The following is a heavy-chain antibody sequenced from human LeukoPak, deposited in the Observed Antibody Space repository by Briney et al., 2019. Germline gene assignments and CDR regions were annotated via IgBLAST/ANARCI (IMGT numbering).Heavy chain of an antibody. CDR1: GFNFDDYT. CDR2: ISWDGGTA. Sequence: GGSLRLSCAASGFNFDDYTMHWVRQPPGKGLEWVSLISWDGGTAYYAESVKGRFTISRDNSKNSLYLQMNSLRTEDTALYYCVKDIGDSTGYNYPDYWGQGTLVTVSP. D-gene: IGHD4-11*01. CDR3: VKDIGDSTGYNYPDY. J-gene: IGHJ4*02. V-gene: IGHV3-43*01.